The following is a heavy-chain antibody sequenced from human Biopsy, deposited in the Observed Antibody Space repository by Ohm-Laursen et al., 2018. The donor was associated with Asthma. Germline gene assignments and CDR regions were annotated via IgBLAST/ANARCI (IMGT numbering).Heavy chain of an antibody. CDR2: ISKDASTQ. V-gene: IGHV3-30*01. J-gene: IGHJ3*02. CDR3: VRDGTDDAFDI. Sequence: SLRLSCAASGFSFSNFAIHWVRQAPGKGLEWVGVISKDASTQDYADSVMGRFTMARDNSKNTLDLQMNSLREEDTAVYYCVRDGTDDAFDIWGQGTVVSVSS. D-gene: IGHD1-1*01. CDR1: GFSFSNFA.